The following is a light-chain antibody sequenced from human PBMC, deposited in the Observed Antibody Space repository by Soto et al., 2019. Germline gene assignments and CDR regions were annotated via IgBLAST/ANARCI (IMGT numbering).Light chain of an antibody. Sequence: EIVLTQSPGTLSLSPGERATLSCRASQSVSSSYLAWYQQKPGQAPRLLIYGASSRATGIPARFSGSGSGTDFTLTISSLEPEDFAVYYCQQYGSSPRTFGQGPKVE. CDR2: GAS. CDR3: QQYGSSPRT. V-gene: IGKV3-20*01. J-gene: IGKJ1*01. CDR1: QSVSSSY.